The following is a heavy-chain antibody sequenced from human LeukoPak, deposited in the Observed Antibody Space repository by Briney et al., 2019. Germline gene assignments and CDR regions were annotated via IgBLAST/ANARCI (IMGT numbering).Heavy chain of an antibody. V-gene: IGHV3-20*04. CDR2: INWNGGST. Sequence: GGSLRLSCAASGFTFDDYGMSWVRQAPGKGLEWVSGINWNGGSTGYADSVEGGLTISRGNAKNSLYPQMNSLRAEDTALYYCARDKAHRYYYDSSGYYYDAFDIWGQGTMVTVSS. D-gene: IGHD3-22*01. J-gene: IGHJ3*02. CDR3: ARDKAHRYYYDSSGYYYDAFDI. CDR1: GFTFDDYG.